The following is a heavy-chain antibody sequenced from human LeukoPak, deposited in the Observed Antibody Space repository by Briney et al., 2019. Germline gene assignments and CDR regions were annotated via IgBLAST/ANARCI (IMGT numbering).Heavy chain of an antibody. D-gene: IGHD2-2*01. CDR3: ARRGSTSGSQQGGFDY. CDR1: GSNFGNNG. Sequence: GGSLRLSCAASGSNFGNNGMIWVRQAPGKGLEWVSTIGASTKTYYVDSVKGRFTISRDNSKNTLYLQMNSLRAEDTAVYYCARRGSTSGSQQGGFDYWGQGTLVTVSS. J-gene: IGHJ4*02. V-gene: IGHV3-23*01. CDR2: IGASTKT.